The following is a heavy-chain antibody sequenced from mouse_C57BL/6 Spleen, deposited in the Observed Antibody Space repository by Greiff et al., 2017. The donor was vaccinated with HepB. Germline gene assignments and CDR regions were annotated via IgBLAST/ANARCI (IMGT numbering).Heavy chain of an antibody. Sequence: VQLKESGTVLARPGASVKMSCKTSGYTFTSYWMHWVKQRPGQGLEWIGAIYPGNSDTSYNQKFKGKAKLTAVTSASTAYMELSSLTNEDSAVYYCTRCPLHYYGSSLSFFDYWGQGTTLTVSS. J-gene: IGHJ2*01. CDR3: TRCPLHYYGSSLSFFDY. CDR2: IYPGNSDT. CDR1: GYTFTSYW. D-gene: IGHD1-1*01. V-gene: IGHV1-5*01.